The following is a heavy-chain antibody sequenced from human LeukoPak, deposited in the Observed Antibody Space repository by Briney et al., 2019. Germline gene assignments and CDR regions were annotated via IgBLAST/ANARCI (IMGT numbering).Heavy chain of an antibody. Sequence: GRSLRLSCAASGFTFSSYAMHWVRQAPGKGLEWVAVISYDGSNKYYADSVKGRFTISRDNSKNTLYLQMNSLRAEDTAVYYCARDGGYCSSTSCYSWDHWFDPWGQGTLVTVSS. D-gene: IGHD2-2*01. J-gene: IGHJ5*02. CDR3: ARDGGYCSSTSCYSWDHWFDP. CDR2: ISYDGSNK. CDR1: GFTFSSYA. V-gene: IGHV3-30-3*01.